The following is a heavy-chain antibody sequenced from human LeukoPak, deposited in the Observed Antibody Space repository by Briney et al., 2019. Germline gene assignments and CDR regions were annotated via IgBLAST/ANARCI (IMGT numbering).Heavy chain of an antibody. Sequence: GESLKISCKGSGYSFTSYWIGWVRQMPGKGLEWMGIIYPGDSDTRYSPSFQGQVTISADKSISTAYLQWSSLKASDTPLYYCAKLPHSNPPPPYYYYGMDVWGQGTTVTVSS. CDR3: AKLPHSNPPPPYYYYGMDV. J-gene: IGHJ6*02. V-gene: IGHV5-51*01. D-gene: IGHD4-11*01. CDR1: GYSFTSYW. CDR2: IYPGDSDT.